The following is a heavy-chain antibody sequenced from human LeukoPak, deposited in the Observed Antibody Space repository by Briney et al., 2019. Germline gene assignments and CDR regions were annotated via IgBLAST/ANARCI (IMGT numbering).Heavy chain of an antibody. V-gene: IGHV3-23*01. D-gene: IGHD2-15*01. CDR1: GFTFINYA. CDR3: AREPTYCSGGSCYGVGSDY. Sequence: GGSLRLSCAASGFTFINYAMTWVRQAPGKGLEWVSTISVSGASTYYADSVKGRFTISRDNSKNTLYLQMNSLRAEDTAVYYCAREPTYCSGGSCYGVGSDYWGQGTLVTASS. CDR2: ISVSGAST. J-gene: IGHJ4*02.